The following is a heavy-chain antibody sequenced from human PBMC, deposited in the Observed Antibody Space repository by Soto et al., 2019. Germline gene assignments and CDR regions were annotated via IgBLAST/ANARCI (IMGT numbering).Heavy chain of an antibody. V-gene: IGHV1-46*01. CDR1: GYNFINYY. CDR3: ARGDIDY. Sequence: GASVKVSCKASGYNFINYYVPWVRQAPGQGLEWMGVIHPDGGHTTYSQRFQDRVTMTRDTFTSTIYMELSSLRSEDTAVYYCARGDIDYWGQGTLVTVSS. CDR2: IHPDGGHT. J-gene: IGHJ4*02.